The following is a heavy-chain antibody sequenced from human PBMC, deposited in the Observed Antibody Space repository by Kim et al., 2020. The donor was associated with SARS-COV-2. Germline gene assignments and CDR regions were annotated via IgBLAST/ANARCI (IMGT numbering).Heavy chain of an antibody. CDR1: GFTFSSYA. CDR2: ISGSGGST. D-gene: IGHD5-18*01. Sequence: GGSLRLSCAASGFTFSSYAMSWVRQAPGKGLEWVSAISGSGGSTYYADSVKGRFTISRDNSKNTLYLQMNSLRAEDTAVYYCAKDVLGGYSYGLHDYWGQGTLVTVSS. J-gene: IGHJ4*02. CDR3: AKDVLGGYSYGLHDY. V-gene: IGHV3-23*01.